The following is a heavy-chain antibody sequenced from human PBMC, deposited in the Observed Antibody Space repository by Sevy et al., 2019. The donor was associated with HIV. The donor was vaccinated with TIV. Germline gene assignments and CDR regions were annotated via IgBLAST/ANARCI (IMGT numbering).Heavy chain of an antibody. CDR3: ARDMARINYYDSSGYYVFDY. Sequence: ASVKVSCKASGYTFASYGISWVRQAPGQGLEWMGWMRAYNGNTNYAQKLQGRVTMTTDTSTSTAYMELRSLRSDDTAVYYCARDMARINYYDSSGYYVFDYWGQGTLVTVSS. V-gene: IGHV1-18*04. J-gene: IGHJ4*02. CDR1: GYTFASYG. CDR2: MRAYNGNT. D-gene: IGHD3-22*01.